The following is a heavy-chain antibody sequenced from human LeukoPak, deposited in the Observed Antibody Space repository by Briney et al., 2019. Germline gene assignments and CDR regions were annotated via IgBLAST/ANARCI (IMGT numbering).Heavy chain of an antibody. V-gene: IGHV4-4*07. CDR1: GVSISSYY. D-gene: IGHD3-10*01. Sequence: SETLSLTCTVSGVSISSYYWSWIRQPAGKGLEWIGRIYTSGSTNYNPSLKSRVTMSVDTSKNQFSLKLSSVTAADTAVYYCARLYGSGSNHYYYYMDVWGKGTTVTVSS. CDR2: IYTSGST. J-gene: IGHJ6*03. CDR3: ARLYGSGSNHYYYYMDV.